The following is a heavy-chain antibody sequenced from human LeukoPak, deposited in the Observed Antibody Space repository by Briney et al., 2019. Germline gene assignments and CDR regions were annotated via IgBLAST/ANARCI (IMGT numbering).Heavy chain of an antibody. CDR2: IRSKANSYAT. CDR1: GFTVSDST. D-gene: IGHD6-6*01. CDR3: TRTGIGVAARPGYYYGMDV. J-gene: IGHJ6*02. Sequence: PGGSLKPSCAASGFTVSDSTMHWVRQASGKGLEWVGRIRSKANSYATAYAASVKGRFTISRDDSKNTAYLQMNSLKIEDTAVYYCTRTGIGVAARPGYYYGMDVWGQGTTVTVSS. V-gene: IGHV3-73*01.